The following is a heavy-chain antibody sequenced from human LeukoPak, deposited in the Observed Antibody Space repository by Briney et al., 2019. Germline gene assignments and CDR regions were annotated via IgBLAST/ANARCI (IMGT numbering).Heavy chain of an antibody. CDR2: ISYDGGIT. Sequence: GGSLRLSCAASGFTFSSYAMHWVRQAPGKGLEWVAVISYDGGITNYADSVKGRFTISRDNSKNTLYLQLNGLRAEDAAVYYCARDSTYYYASGSSGPHYFDYWGQGTLVTVSS. D-gene: IGHD3-10*01. J-gene: IGHJ4*02. V-gene: IGHV3-30*01. CDR3: ARDSTYYYASGSSGPHYFDY. CDR1: GFTFSSYA.